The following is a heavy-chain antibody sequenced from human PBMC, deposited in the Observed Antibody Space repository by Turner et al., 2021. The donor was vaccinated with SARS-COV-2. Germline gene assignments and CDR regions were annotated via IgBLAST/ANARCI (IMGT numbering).Heavy chain of an antibody. D-gene: IGHD6-13*01. V-gene: IGHV4-39*01. J-gene: IGHJ6*02. CDR1: GGSISISSYY. CDR3: ATSTVAGTELNYYGMDV. CDR2: IYYSGST. Sequence: QLQLQESGPGLVKPSATLSLTCTVSGGSISISSYYWGWIRQPPGKGLAWIGSIYYSGSTYYNPSLKSRVTISVDTSKNQFSLKLSSVTAADTAVYYCATSTVAGTELNYYGMDVWGQGTTVTVSS.